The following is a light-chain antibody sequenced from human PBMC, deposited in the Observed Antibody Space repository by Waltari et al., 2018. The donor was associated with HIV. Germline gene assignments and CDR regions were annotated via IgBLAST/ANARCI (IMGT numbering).Light chain of an antibody. CDR2: DAS. CDR3: QQRSNWPPLFT. J-gene: IGKJ4*01. Sequence: EIVLTQSPATLSLSPGERATISCRASQSVGSYLAWYQQKPGQAPRLLIYDASNRATGVPARFSGSGSGTDFTLTISSLEAEDFATYYCQQRSNWPPLFTFAGGTKVEIK. V-gene: IGKV3-11*01. CDR1: QSVGSY.